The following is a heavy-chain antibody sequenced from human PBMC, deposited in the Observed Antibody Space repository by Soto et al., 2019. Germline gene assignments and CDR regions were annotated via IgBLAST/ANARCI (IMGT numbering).Heavy chain of an antibody. D-gene: IGHD5-12*01. CDR1: GFTFSDHY. Sequence: PGGSRRISCAASGFTFSDHYMDWVRQAPGKGLEWVGRSRDKVHSHTTEYAASVKGRFTISRGDSENSLYLQMNSLKTEDTAVYYCARGVVSTGYFDYWGQGTLVTVSS. J-gene: IGHJ4*02. CDR3: ARGVVSTGYFDY. V-gene: IGHV3-72*01. CDR2: SRDKVHSHTT.